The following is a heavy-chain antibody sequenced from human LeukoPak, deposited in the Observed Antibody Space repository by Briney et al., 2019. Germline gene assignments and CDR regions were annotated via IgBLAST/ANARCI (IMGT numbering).Heavy chain of an antibody. D-gene: IGHD5-12*01. Sequence: GGSLRLSCAASGFTFSGYWMHWVRQAPGKGLVWVSRISSDGSSTSYADSVKGRFTISRDNAKNTLYLQMNSLRAEDTAVYYCARTAYSDYSLGFWGQGTLVTVSS. CDR2: ISSDGSST. V-gene: IGHV3-74*01. CDR3: ARTAYSDYSLGF. J-gene: IGHJ4*02. CDR1: GFTFSGYW.